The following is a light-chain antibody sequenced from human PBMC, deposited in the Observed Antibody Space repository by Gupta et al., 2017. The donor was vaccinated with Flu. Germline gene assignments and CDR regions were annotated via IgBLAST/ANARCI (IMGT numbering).Light chain of an antibody. CDR1: QSIDIS. Sequence: DIQLTQSPSSLSASVGDSVTISCRASQSIDISLNWYQQKLGEAPKLLIFDASSLQDGVPSRFSGSGSGTGFTLTISRLQPEDFATYYGQQSYTKPTFGQGTKVDIK. CDR2: DAS. J-gene: IGKJ1*01. V-gene: IGKV1-39*01. CDR3: QQSYTKPT.